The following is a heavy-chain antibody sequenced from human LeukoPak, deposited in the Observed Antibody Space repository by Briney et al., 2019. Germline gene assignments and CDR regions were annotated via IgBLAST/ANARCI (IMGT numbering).Heavy chain of an antibody. CDR1: GGSISSNTYY. V-gene: IGHV4-39*07. CDR2: IYYSGST. J-gene: IGHJ4*02. D-gene: IGHD6-13*01. Sequence: SETLSLTCTVSGGSISSNTYYWGWIRQPPGKGLEWIGSIYYSGSTYYNPSLKSRVTISVDTSKNQFSLKLSSVTAADTAVYYCARGSSRFDCWGQGTLVTVSS. CDR3: ARGSSRFDC.